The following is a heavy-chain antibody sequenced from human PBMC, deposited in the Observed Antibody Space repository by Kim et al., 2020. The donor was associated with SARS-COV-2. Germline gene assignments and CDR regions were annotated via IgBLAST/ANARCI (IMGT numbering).Heavy chain of an antibody. CDR3: ARDPYSSGWTSYYYYYGMDV. CDR1: GFTFSSYW. V-gene: IGHV3-74*01. D-gene: IGHD6-19*01. CDR2: INSNGSST. Sequence: GGSLRLSCAASGFTFSSYWMHWVRQAPGKGLVWVCRINSNGSSTTTAYSVKGRFTITRDNAKNTQYLQMNSLRPEDTAVYYCARDPYSSGWTSYYYYYGMDVWGQGTTVTVSS. J-gene: IGHJ6*02.